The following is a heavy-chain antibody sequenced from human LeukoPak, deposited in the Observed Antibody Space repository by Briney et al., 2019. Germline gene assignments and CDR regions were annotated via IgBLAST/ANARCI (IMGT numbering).Heavy chain of an antibody. J-gene: IGHJ4*02. D-gene: IGHD5-12*01. CDR3: AKNEVWWLPDS. CDR2: IKWNGAST. Sequence: GGSLRLSCAASGFTFDDHGMSWVRQAPGKGLEWVSGIKWNGASTGYADSVKGRFTISRDNSKNTLYLQMNSLRADDTALYYCAKNEVWWLPDSWGQGTLVTVSS. CDR1: GFTFDDHG. V-gene: IGHV3-20*04.